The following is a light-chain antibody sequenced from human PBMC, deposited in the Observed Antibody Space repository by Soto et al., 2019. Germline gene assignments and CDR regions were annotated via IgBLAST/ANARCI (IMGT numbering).Light chain of an antibody. CDR2: GAS. CDR3: HQANSYPWT. V-gene: IGKV1-12*01. J-gene: IGKJ1*01. CDR1: QDIGTW. Sequence: DIQMTQSPSSVSASVGGRVTIICRASQDIGTWLAWYQQKPGRTPKLLIYGASTLQSGVPSRFSGSGSGTEFTLTISSLQAEDFASYYCHQANSYPWTFGQGTTVEI.